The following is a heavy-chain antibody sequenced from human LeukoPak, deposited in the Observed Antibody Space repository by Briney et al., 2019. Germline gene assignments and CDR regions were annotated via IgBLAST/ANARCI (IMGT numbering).Heavy chain of an antibody. CDR2: IYYSGSA. CDR3: ARAPGIASAGTHFDF. D-gene: IGHD6-13*01. CDR1: GGSLSSYY. J-gene: IGHJ4*02. Sequence: PSETLSLTCTVSGGSLSSYYWSWSRQPPGKGLEWIGYIYYSGSAKYNPSLKSRVTISVDTSKNQFSLTLSSVTAGDTAVYYCARAPGIASAGTHFDFWGQGSLVTVSS. V-gene: IGHV4-59*01.